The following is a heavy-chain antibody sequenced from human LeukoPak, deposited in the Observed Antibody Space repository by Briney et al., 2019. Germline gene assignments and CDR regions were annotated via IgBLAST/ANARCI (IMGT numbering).Heavy chain of an antibody. V-gene: IGHV4-59*08. CDR2: IYYSGST. Sequence: PSETLSLTCTVSGGSISSYYWSWIRQPPGKGLEWIGYIYYSGSTNYNPSLKSRVTISVDTSKNQFSLKLSSVTAAGTAVYYCARHYSGSYRDWFDPWGQGTLVTVSS. D-gene: IGHD1-26*01. CDR3: ARHYSGSYRDWFDP. CDR1: GGSISSYY. J-gene: IGHJ5*02.